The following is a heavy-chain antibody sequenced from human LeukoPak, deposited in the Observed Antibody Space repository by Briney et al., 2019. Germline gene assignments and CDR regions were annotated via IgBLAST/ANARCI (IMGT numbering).Heavy chain of an antibody. CDR2: ISAYNGNT. J-gene: IGHJ4*02. CDR3: ATDKERGSYRFQDY. V-gene: IGHV1-18*01. D-gene: IGHD1-26*01. CDR1: GYTFTSYG. Sequence: ASVKVSCKASGYTFTSYGISWVRQAPGQGLERMGCISAYNGNTNYAQKLQGRVTMTTDTSTSTAYMELRSLRSDDTAVYYCATDKERGSYRFQDYWGQGTLVTVSS.